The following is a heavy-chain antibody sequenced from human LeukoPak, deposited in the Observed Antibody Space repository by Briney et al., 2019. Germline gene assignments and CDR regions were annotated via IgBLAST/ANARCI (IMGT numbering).Heavy chain of an antibody. J-gene: IGHJ6*03. CDR3: ASGGYSYGSYNYMDV. D-gene: IGHD5-18*01. Sequence: SETLSLTCAVYGGSFSGYYWSWIRQPPGKGLEWIGEINHSGSTNYNPSLKSRVTISVDTSKNQFSLQLNSVTPEDTAVYYCASGGYSYGSYNYMDVWGKGTTVTVSS. CDR2: INHSGST. CDR1: GGSFSGYY. V-gene: IGHV4-34*01.